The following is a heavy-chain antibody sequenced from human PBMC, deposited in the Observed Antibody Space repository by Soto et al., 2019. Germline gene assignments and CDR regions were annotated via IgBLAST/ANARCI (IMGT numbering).Heavy chain of an antibody. V-gene: IGHV3-23*01. CDR3: AKERTAERELRHFDY. CDR2: ISGSGGST. Sequence: GGSLRLSCAASGFTFSTYAMTWVRQAPGKGLEWVSTISGSGGSTYYADSVKGRFTISRDRSDNMLHLQMNSLRAEDTAIYYCAKERTAERELRHFDYWRQRTLVTVSS. J-gene: IGHJ4*02. D-gene: IGHD1-26*01. CDR1: GFTFSTYA.